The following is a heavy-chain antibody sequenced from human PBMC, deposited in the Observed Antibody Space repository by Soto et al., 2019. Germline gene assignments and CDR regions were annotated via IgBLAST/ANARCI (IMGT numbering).Heavy chain of an antibody. Sequence: EVQLVESGGGLVQPGGSLRLSCAASGFTFSSYWMSWVRQAPGKGLEWVANIKQDGSEKYYVDSVKGRFTISRDNAKNPLYLQMNSLRAEDKAVYYCARVGGVYYFDSWGQGTLVTVSS. V-gene: IGHV3-7*04. D-gene: IGHD3-16*01. J-gene: IGHJ4*02. CDR1: GFTFSSYW. CDR2: IKQDGSEK. CDR3: ARVGGVYYFDS.